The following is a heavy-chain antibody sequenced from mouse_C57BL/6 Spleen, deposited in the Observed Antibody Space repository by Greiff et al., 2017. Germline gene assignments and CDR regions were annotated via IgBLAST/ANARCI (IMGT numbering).Heavy chain of an antibody. CDR2: IYPEDGGT. V-gene: IGHV1-82*01. D-gene: IGHD2-12*01. J-gene: IGHJ3*01. CDR1: GYTFTSSW. Sequence: QVQLQQSGPELVKPGASVKLSCKASGYTFTSSWMNWVKQRPGKGLEWIGRIYPEDGGTTYNGTFKGKATLTADKSSSTAYMQMSSLTAEDTAVYFCARGDCSSYDEGCDDWGTGTPVTVSA. CDR3: ARGDCSSYDEGCDD.